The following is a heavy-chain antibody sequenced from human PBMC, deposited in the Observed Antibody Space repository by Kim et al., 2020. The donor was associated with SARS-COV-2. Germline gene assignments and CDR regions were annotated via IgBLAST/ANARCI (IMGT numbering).Heavy chain of an antibody. Sequence: ASVKVSCKASGYTFTSYYMHWVRQAPGEGLEWMGIINASGGSTSYAQKLQGRVTMTRDTSTSTAYMELSSLRSEDTAVYYCARGGNYYDSSGYYGPYYFDYWGQGTLVTVSS. CDR3: ARGGNYYDSSGYYGPYYFDY. CDR2: INASGGST. J-gene: IGHJ4*02. CDR1: GYTFTSYY. D-gene: IGHD3-22*01. V-gene: IGHV1-46*01.